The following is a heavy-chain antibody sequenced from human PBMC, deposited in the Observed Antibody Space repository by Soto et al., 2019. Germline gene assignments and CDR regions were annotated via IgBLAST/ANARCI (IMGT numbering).Heavy chain of an antibody. CDR2: IYYSGST. Sequence: SKTLALTCTVSGGSISSYYWSWIRQPPGKGLEWIGYIYYSGSTNYNPSLKSRVTISVDTSKNQFSLKLSSVTAADTAVYYCARVTRVVVTGAIDTWFDPWGQGHLVTVSS. CDR1: GGSISSYY. J-gene: IGHJ5*02. D-gene: IGHD2-21*02. V-gene: IGHV4-59*01. CDR3: ARVTRVVVTGAIDTWFDP.